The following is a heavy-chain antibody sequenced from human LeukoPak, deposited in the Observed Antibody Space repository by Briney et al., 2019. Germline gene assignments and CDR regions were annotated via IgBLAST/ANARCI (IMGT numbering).Heavy chain of an antibody. D-gene: IGHD6-19*01. V-gene: IGHV3-23*01. CDR3: AKESSGGWYFDY. Sequence: GGSLRLSCAASGFTFSSYAMSWVRQAPGKGLEWVSAISGSGGSTYYADSVKGRFSISRDNSKNSLYLQMNSLRAEDTAVYYCAKESSGGWYFDYWGQGTLVTVSS. J-gene: IGHJ4*02. CDR2: ISGSGGST. CDR1: GFTFSSYA.